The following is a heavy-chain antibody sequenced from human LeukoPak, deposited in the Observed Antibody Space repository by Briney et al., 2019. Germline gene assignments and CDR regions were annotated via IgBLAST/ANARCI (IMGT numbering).Heavy chain of an antibody. CDR2: IYTGGST. CDR3: ARVWRYDFWSGSYYYYYYMDV. V-gene: IGHV3-53*01. D-gene: IGHD3-3*01. CDR1: GFTVSSNY. Sequence: GGSLRLSCASSGFTVSSNYMSWVRQAPGKGLEWVSVIYTGGSTYHADSVKGRFTISRDNSENTLYLQMNSLRAEDTAVYYCARVWRYDFWSGSYYYYYYMDVWGKGTTVTVSS. J-gene: IGHJ6*03.